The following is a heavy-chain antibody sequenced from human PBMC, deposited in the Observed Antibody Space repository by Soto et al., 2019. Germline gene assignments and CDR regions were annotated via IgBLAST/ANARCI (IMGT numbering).Heavy chain of an antibody. V-gene: IGHV1-2*04. D-gene: IGHD6-13*01. CDR1: GYTFTANY. J-gene: IGHJ6*02. CDR2: INPNSGAT. CDR3: AREITSSWMDV. Sequence: ASVKGSCKASGYTFTANYLHWVRQAPGQGLEWMGWINPNSGATNYAQRFQAWVTMTRDTSISAAYMELSRLTFDDTAVYYCAREITSSWMDVWGQGTTVTVSS.